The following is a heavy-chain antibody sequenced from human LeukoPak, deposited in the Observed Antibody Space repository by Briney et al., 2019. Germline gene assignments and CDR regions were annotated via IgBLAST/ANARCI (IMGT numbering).Heavy chain of an antibody. CDR1: GFTFSSYG. CDR2: IWYDGSNT. Sequence: GRSLRLSCAASGFTFSSYGMHWVRQAPGKGLEWVAVIWYDGSNTYYADSVKGRFTISRDNSKNTLYLQMNSLRAEDTAVYYCARDGGYCSSTSCYVDYYYYYGMDVWGQGTTVTVSS. CDR3: ARDGGYCSSTSCYVDYYYYYGMDV. V-gene: IGHV3-33*01. J-gene: IGHJ6*02. D-gene: IGHD2-2*01.